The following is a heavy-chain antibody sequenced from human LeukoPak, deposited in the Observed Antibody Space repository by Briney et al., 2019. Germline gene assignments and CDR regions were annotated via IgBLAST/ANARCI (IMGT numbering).Heavy chain of an antibody. CDR2: ISAYNGNT. Sequence: ASVKVSCKASGYTFTSYGISWVRQAPGQGLEWMGWISAYNGNTNYAQKLQGRVTMTTDTSTSTACMELRSLRSDDTAVYYCARVEGLQLWLLDYYGMDVWGQGTTVTVSS. V-gene: IGHV1-18*01. CDR3: ARVEGLQLWLLDYYGMDV. CDR1: GYTFTSYG. D-gene: IGHD5-18*01. J-gene: IGHJ6*02.